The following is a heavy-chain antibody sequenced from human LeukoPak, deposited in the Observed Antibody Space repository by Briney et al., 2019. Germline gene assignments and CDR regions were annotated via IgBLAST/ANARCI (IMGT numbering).Heavy chain of an antibody. CDR1: GYRFTTYW. D-gene: IGHD6-6*01. CDR3: ARRGSSSSDYYYGMDV. V-gene: IGHV5-51*01. J-gene: IGHJ6*02. CDR2: IYPDDSDT. Sequence: GASLKISCKGSGYRFTTYWIGWVRQLPGKGLEWMGVIYPDDSDTRYSPSFQGQVTISVDKSISTAYLQWSSLKASDAAIYYCARRGSSSSDYYYGMDVWGQGTTVTVSS.